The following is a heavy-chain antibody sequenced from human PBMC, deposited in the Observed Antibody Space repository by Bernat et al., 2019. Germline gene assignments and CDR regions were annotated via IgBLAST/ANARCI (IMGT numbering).Heavy chain of an antibody. CDR2: INHSGST. Sequence: QLQLQESGPGLVKPSETLSLTCTVYGGSFSGYYWSWIRQPPGKGLEWIGEINHSGSTNYNPSLKSRVTISVDTSKNQFSLKLSSVTAADTAVYYCATPWRATYYYGSSGYYGWDAFDSWGQGTMVTVSS. CDR1: GGSFSGYY. CDR3: ATPWRATYYYGSSGYYGWDAFDS. D-gene: IGHD3-22*01. J-gene: IGHJ3*02. V-gene: IGHV4-34*01.